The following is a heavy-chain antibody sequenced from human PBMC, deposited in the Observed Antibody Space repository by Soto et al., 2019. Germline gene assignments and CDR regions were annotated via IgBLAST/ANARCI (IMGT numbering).Heavy chain of an antibody. V-gene: IGHV4-39*01. CDR1: GGSISSSSYY. CDR3: ASPGIAAAGTNYYYYGMDV. D-gene: IGHD6-13*01. Sequence: SETLSLTCTFSGGSISSSSYYLGWIRQPPGKGLEWIGSIYYSGSTYYNPSLKSRVTISVDTSKNQFSLKLSSVTAADTAVYYCASPGIAAAGTNYYYYGMDVWGQGTTVTVSS. CDR2: IYYSGST. J-gene: IGHJ6*02.